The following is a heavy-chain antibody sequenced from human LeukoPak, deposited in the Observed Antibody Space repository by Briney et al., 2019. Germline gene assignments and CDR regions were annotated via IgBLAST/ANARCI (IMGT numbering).Heavy chain of an antibody. J-gene: IGHJ5*02. V-gene: IGHV4-34*01. CDR1: GGSFSGYY. Sequence: TSETLSLTCAVYGGSFSGYYWSWIRQPPGKGLEWIGEINHSGSTSYNPSLKSRVTISVDTSKNQFSLKLSSVTAADTAVYYCARGDSSGYYYSWFDPWGQGTLVTVSS. CDR3: ARGDSSGYYYSWFDP. CDR2: INHSGST. D-gene: IGHD3-22*01.